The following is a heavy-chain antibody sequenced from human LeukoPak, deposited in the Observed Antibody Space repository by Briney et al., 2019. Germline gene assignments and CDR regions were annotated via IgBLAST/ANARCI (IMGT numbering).Heavy chain of an antibody. J-gene: IGHJ6*02. V-gene: IGHV3-53*01. D-gene: IGHD2-15*01. CDR2: IYSGGST. Sequence: GGSLRLSCAASGFTVSSNYMSWVRQAPGKGLEWVPVIYSGGSTYYADSVKGRFTISRDNSKNTLYLQMNSLRAEDTAVYYCARLATYYYYGMDVWGQGTTVTVSS. CDR3: ARLATYYYYGMDV. CDR1: GFTVSSNY.